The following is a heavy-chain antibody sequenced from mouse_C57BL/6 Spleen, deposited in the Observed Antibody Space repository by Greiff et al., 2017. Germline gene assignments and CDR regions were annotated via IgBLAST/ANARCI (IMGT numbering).Heavy chain of an antibody. V-gene: IGHV5-9-1*02. CDR1: GFTFSSYA. D-gene: IGHD1-1*01. Sequence: SGEGLVKPGGSLKLSCAASGFTFSSYAMSWVRQTPEKRLEWVAYISSGGDYIYYADTVKGRFTISRDNARNTLYLQLSSLKSEDTAMYYCTRDDYYGSSWYFDGWGTGTTVTVSS. J-gene: IGHJ1*03. CDR2: ISSGGDYI. CDR3: TRDDYYGSSWYFDG.